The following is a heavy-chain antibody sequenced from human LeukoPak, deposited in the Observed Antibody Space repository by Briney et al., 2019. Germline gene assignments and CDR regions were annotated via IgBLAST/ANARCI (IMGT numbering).Heavy chain of an antibody. V-gene: IGHV3-23*01. Sequence: SGGSLRLSCEASGFTFSTYAMSWVRQAPGKGPEWVSAISGSGDNTYYADSVKGRFTISRDNSKNTLYLQVNSLIAEDTAVYYCARDCPSGGSCYSWGPWGQGTLVTVSS. CDR2: ISGSGDNT. CDR3: ARDCPSGGSCYSWGP. J-gene: IGHJ5*02. D-gene: IGHD2-15*01. CDR1: GFTFSTYA.